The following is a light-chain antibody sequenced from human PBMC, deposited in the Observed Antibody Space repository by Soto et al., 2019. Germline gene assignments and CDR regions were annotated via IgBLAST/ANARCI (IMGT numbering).Light chain of an antibody. V-gene: IGLV1-44*01. J-gene: IGLJ2*01. CDR2: SNT. CDR1: SSNIGSHT. Sequence: QSVLTQPPSASGTPGQTIAISCSGGSSNIGSHTVNWYQQLPGTAPRLLIYSNTQRPSGVPDRFYCSKSGTSASLAISGLQYEYEGDYYCAAWDDSRNGVVFGGGTKVTVL. CDR3: AAWDDSRNGVV.